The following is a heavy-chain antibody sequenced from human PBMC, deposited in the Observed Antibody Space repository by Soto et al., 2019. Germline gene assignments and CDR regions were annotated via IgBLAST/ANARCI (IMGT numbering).Heavy chain of an antibody. V-gene: IGHV4-34*01. CDR3: ARGPTDYSSSWYAHGMDV. J-gene: IGHJ6*02. CDR2: INHSGST. D-gene: IGHD6-13*01. Sequence: PSETLSLTCAVYGGSFSGYYWSWIRQPPGKGLEWIGEINHSGSTNYNPSLKSRVTISVDTSKNQFSLKLSSVAAADTAVYYCARGPTDYSSSWYAHGMDVWGQGTTVTVSS. CDR1: GGSFSGYY.